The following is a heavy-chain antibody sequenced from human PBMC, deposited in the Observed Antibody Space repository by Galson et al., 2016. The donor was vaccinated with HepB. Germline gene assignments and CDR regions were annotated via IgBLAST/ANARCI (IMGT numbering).Heavy chain of an antibody. CDR2: ISASGGST. D-gene: IGHD6-13*01. CDR1: GFTFSTYG. J-gene: IGHJ4*02. CDR3: AKAGSTWYFDY. Sequence: SLRLSCAASGFTFSTYGMNWVRQAPGKGLEWVSGISASGGSTDYADSVKGRFTISRDNSKNTLYLQMNILRADDTAVYYCAKAGSTWYFDYWGQGTLVTVSS. V-gene: IGHV3-23*01.